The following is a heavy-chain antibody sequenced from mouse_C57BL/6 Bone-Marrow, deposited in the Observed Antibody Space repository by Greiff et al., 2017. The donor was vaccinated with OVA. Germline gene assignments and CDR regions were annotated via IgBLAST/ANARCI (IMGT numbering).Heavy chain of an antibody. V-gene: IGHV1-78*01. D-gene: IGHD1-1*01. CDR2: IYPRDGST. CDR3: ARRVFITTVVAHYYAMDY. Sequence: VQLQQSDAELVKPRASVKISCKVSGYTFTDHTIHWMKQRPEQGLEWIGYIYPRDGSTKYNEKFKGKATLTADKSSSTAYMQLNSLTSEDSAVYFCARRVFITTVVAHYYAMDYWGQGTSVTVSS. J-gene: IGHJ4*01. CDR1: GYTFTDHT.